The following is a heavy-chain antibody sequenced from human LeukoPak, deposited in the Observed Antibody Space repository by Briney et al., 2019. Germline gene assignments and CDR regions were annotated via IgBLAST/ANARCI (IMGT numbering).Heavy chain of an antibody. J-gene: IGHJ6*02. Sequence: GGSLRLSCAASGFTFSAYAMTWVRQAPGKGLEWVSAIGSDGKTHYSESVKGRFAISRDNSKSMLFLQLNSLRAEDTALYYCARDLQYCVAMDVWGQGSTVTVSS. V-gene: IGHV3-23*01. D-gene: IGHD2-21*01. CDR2: IGSDGKT. CDR1: GFTFSAYA. CDR3: ARDLQYCVAMDV.